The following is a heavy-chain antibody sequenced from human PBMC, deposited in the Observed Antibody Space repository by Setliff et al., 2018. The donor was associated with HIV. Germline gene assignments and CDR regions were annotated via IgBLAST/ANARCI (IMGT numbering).Heavy chain of an antibody. CDR3: ARGSLRGVLALGMDV. CDR2: IGAAGYPT. Sequence: PGGSLRLSCAASGFTFSNYAMGWVRQGPGKGLEWVSTIGAAGYPTHYAESVKGRFTISKDNSQNALYLQMNSLTDEDTAVYYCARGSLRGVLALGMDVWGQGTTVTVSS. D-gene: IGHD3-10*01. CDR1: GFTFSNYA. J-gene: IGHJ6*02. V-gene: IGHV3-23*01.